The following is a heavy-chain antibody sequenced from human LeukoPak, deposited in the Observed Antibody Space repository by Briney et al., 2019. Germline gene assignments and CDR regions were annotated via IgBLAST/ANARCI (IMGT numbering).Heavy chain of an antibody. CDR2: ISYSGST. CDR3: ARGRLGGSGSYYNVLDY. D-gene: IGHD3-10*01. CDR1: GGSISSYY. V-gene: IGHV4-59*01. J-gene: IGHJ4*02. Sequence: SETLSLTCTVSGGSISSYYWSWIRQPPGKGLEWIGYISYSGSTNYNPSLKSRVTISVDTSRSQFSLKLSSVTAADTAVYYCARGRLGGSGSYYNVLDYWGQGTLVTVSS.